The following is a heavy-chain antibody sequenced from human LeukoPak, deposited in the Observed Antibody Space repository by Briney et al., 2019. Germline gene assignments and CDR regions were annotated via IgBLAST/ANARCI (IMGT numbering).Heavy chain of an antibody. J-gene: IGHJ6*03. V-gene: IGHV1-8*01. CDR2: MNPNSGNT. D-gene: IGHD2-21*02. Sequence: ASVKVSCKASGYTSTSYDIHWVRQATGQGPEWMGWMNPNSGNTGYAQKFQGRVTMTRNTSISTAYMELSSLRSEDTAVCYCARSDISGGDYYYYYYMDVWGKGTTVTISS. CDR1: GYTSTSYD. CDR3: ARSDISGGDYYYYYYMDV.